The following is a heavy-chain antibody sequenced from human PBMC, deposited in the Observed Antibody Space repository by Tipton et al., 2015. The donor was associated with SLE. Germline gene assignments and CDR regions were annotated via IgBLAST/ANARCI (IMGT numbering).Heavy chain of an antibody. V-gene: IGHV4-34*01. CDR2: INHSGST. D-gene: IGHD6-13*01. CDR1: GGSFSGYY. Sequence: TLSLTCAVYGGSFSGYYWSWIRQPPGKGLEWIGEINHSGSTNYNPSLKSRVTISVDTPKKQFSLKLSSVTAADTAVYYCARFWGPNSWYFDYWGQGTLVTVSS. CDR3: ARFWGPNSWYFDY. J-gene: IGHJ4*02.